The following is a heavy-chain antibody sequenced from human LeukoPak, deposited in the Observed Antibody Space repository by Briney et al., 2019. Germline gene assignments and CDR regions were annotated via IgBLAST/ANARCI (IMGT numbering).Heavy chain of an antibody. CDR2: IYSTGGI. CDR1: GFTVSNNY. J-gene: IGHJ5*02. D-gene: IGHD3-3*01. Sequence: GGSLRLSCAVSGFTVSNNYMSWVRQAPGKGLEWVSVIYSTGGIHYADSVKGRFTISRDSSKNTLFLQMSNLRAEDTAVYYCARLKRSIFGVVSLYNWFDPWGQGTLVTVSS. CDR3: ARLKRSIFGVVSLYNWFDP. V-gene: IGHV3-66*04.